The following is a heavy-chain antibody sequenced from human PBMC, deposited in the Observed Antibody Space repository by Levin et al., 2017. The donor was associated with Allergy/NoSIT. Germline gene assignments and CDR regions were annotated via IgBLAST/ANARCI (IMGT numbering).Heavy chain of an antibody. Sequence: ASVKVSCKASGYTFTSYGISWVRQAPGQGLEWMGWISAYNGNTNYAQKLQGRVTMTTDTSTSTAYMELRSLRSDDTAVYYCARGPPPVVTPEYYYGMDVWGQGTTVTVSS. CDR2: ISAYNGNT. J-gene: IGHJ6*02. V-gene: IGHV1-18*01. D-gene: IGHD4-23*01. CDR3: ARGPPPVVTPEYYYGMDV. CDR1: GYTFTSYG.